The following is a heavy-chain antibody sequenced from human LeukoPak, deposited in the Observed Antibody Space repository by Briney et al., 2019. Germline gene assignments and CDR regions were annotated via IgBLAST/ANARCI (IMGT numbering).Heavy chain of an antibody. CDR2: INPNSGGT. D-gene: IGHD3-22*01. V-gene: IGHV1-2*02. Sequence: GASVKVSCKASGYTFTGYYMHWVRQAPGQGLEWMGWINPNSGGTNYAQKFQGRVTMTRDTSISTAYMELSRLRSDDTAVYYCARGYYYDSSGYYPTYYWGQGTLVTVSS. CDR1: GYTFTGYY. CDR3: ARGYYYDSSGYYPTYY. J-gene: IGHJ4*02.